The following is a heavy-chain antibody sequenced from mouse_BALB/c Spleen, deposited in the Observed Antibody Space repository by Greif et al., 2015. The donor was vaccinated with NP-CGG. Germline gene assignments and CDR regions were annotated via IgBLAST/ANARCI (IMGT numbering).Heavy chain of an antibody. CDR3: ARGTVVAPDY. Sequence: VQLQQSGAELVKPGASVKLSCTASGFNIKDTYMHWVKQRPEQGLERIGRIDPANGNTKYDPKFQGKATITADTSSNTAYLQLSSLTSEDTAVYYCARGTVVAPDYWGQGTTLTVSS. J-gene: IGHJ2*01. D-gene: IGHD1-1*01. V-gene: IGHV14-3*02. CDR1: GFNIKDTY. CDR2: IDPANGNT.